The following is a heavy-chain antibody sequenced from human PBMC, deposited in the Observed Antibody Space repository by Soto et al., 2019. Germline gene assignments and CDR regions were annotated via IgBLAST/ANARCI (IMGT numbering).Heavy chain of an antibody. Sequence: QVQLVQSGAEVKKPGASVKVSCKASGYTFTGYYMHWVGQAPGQGLEWMGWINPNSGGTNYAQKFQGWVTMTRDTSISTAYMELSRLRSDDTAVYYCARDGYYYDSSGYIGYYYYYGMDVWGQGTTVTVSS. CDR1: GYTFTGYY. V-gene: IGHV1-2*04. CDR2: INPNSGGT. CDR3: ARDGYYYDSSGYIGYYYYYGMDV. J-gene: IGHJ6*02. D-gene: IGHD3-22*01.